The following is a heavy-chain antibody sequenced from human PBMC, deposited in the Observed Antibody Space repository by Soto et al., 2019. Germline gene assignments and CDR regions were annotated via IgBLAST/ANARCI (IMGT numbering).Heavy chain of an antibody. J-gene: IGHJ4*02. Sequence: QVQLQQWGAGLLKPSETLSLNCAVTGGSLSGYYWSWIRQPPGKGLEWIGEVKDGGHTNYSPSLRGRVTISSDTSNNQFSLRLNSVTAADTGVYYCAGGQEGVVATHWDQGSLVTVSS. CDR2: VKDGGHT. V-gene: IGHV4-34*01. D-gene: IGHD5-12*01. CDR3: AGGQEGVVATH. CDR1: GGSLSGYY.